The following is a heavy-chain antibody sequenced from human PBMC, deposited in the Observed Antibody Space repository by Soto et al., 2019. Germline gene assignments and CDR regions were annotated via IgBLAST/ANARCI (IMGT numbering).Heavy chain of an antibody. V-gene: IGHV4-39*02. CDR3: ARLVVVAPVANA. D-gene: IGHD2-2*01. CDR2: IFYTGTT. J-gene: IGHJ5*02. CDR1: GGSISYNSYY. Sequence: SETLSLTCSVSGGSISYNSYYWGWIRQPPGRGLEWVGGIFYTGTTYYSPSLKDRVTISVDTSKNSFSLNLTSVTAADTAVYFCARLVVVAPVANAWGQGTLVIVTS.